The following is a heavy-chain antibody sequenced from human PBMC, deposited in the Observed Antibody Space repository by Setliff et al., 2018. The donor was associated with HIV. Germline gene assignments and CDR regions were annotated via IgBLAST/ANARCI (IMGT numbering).Heavy chain of an antibody. J-gene: IGHJ3*02. V-gene: IGHV3-74*01. CDR3: ARDRGRPDSFDI. Sequence: AASGYNFGVYWMHWVRQVPGKGLVWVSHINSDGSGTKYADSVKGRFTMSRDNAKNTLYLQMNSLRAEDTALYFCARDRGRPDSFDIWGQGTMVTVSS. CDR1: GYNFGVYW. D-gene: IGHD1-26*01. CDR2: INSDGSGT.